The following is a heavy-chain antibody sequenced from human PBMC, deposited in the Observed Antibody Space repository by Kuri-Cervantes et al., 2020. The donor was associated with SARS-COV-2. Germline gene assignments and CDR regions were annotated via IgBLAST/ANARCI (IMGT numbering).Heavy chain of an antibody. CDR1: GFTFSSYA. CDR3: ANPLPGRIAARAGNDY. D-gene: IGHD6-6*01. Sequence: GESLKISCAASGFTFSSYAMHWVRQAPGKGLEWVAVISYDGSNKYYADSVKGRFTISRDNSKNTLYLQMNSLRAEDTAVYYCANPLPGRIAARAGNDYWGQGTLVTVSS. J-gene: IGHJ4*02. V-gene: IGHV3-30-3*01. CDR2: ISYDGSNK.